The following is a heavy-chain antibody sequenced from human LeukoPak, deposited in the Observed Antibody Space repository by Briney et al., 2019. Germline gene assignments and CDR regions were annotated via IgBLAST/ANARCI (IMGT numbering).Heavy chain of an antibody. D-gene: IGHD2-15*01. CDR1: VVSISTFY. J-gene: IGHJ3*02. CDR3: ARHLRYCSGGTCYSSDAFDI. Sequence: PSEPLSLTCTVSVVSISTFYWSWMPQPPGEAREWIGYISDSGSTNYNPSLQSRITISVDTSKHQFSLKLSSVTAADTAVYYCARHLRYCSGGTCYSSDAFDIWGRGTMVTVSS. V-gene: IGHV4-59*08. CDR2: ISDSGST.